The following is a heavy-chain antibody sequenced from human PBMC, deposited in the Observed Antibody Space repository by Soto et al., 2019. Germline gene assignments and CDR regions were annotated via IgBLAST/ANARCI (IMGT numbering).Heavy chain of an antibody. V-gene: IGHV4-30-4*01. CDR3: ATVPTYYYDRSGYANAFDM. D-gene: IGHD3-22*01. Sequence: SETLSLTCTVSGGSINSGDYYWSGIRHPPGKGLEWIGYIYYSGSTYHNPSLKSRINISVDTSKNQFSLKLSSVTAADTAVYYCATVPTYYYDRSGYANAFDMWGQGTMVTVSS. CDR2: IYYSGST. J-gene: IGHJ3*02. CDR1: GGSINSGDYY.